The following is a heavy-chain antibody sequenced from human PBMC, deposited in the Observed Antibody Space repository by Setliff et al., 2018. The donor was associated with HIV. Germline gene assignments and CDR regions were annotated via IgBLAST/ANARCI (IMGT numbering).Heavy chain of an antibody. CDR1: GSSFSTYW. CDR3: ARGRGGYFGGGRYYNLPYFDS. J-gene: IGHJ4*02. Sequence: PGESLKISCKTSGSSFSTYWVGWVRQMPGKGLEWLGILYFGDSDPKYNPSFEGQVTISADKSIKTAFLQWRSLKTSDTAICYCARGRGGYFGGGRYYNLPYFDSWGQGTLVTVSS. CDR2: LYFGDSDP. V-gene: IGHV5-51*01. D-gene: IGHD2-15*01.